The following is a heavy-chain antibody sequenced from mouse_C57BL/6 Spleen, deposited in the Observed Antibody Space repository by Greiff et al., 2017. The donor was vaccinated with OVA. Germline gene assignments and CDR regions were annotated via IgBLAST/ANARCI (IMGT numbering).Heavy chain of an antibody. CDR2: ISSGSNTI. CDR3: ATGTWFTY. V-gene: IGHV5-17*01. J-gene: IGHJ3*01. CDR1: GFTFSDYG. Sequence: EVKLMESGGGLVKPGGSLKLSCAASGFTFSDYGMHWIRQAPEKGLEWVAYISSGSNTIYYADTVKGRFTISRDNAKNTLFLRMTSLRSEDTAMYYCATGTWFTYWGQGTLVTVSA. D-gene: IGHD4-1*01.